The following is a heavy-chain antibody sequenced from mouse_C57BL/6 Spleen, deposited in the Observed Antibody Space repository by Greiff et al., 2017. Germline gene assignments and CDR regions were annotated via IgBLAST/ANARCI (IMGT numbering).Heavy chain of an antibody. V-gene: IGHV3-6*01. Sequence: EVKLMESGPGLVKPSQSLSLTCSVTGYSITSGYYWNWIRQFPGNKLEWMGYISYDGSNNYNPSLKNRISITRDTSKNQFFLKLNSVTTEDTATYYCARGYYGSSWNWYFDVWGTGTTVTVSS. J-gene: IGHJ1*03. CDR2: ISYDGSN. CDR3: ARGYYGSSWNWYFDV. CDR1: GYSITSGYY. D-gene: IGHD1-1*01.